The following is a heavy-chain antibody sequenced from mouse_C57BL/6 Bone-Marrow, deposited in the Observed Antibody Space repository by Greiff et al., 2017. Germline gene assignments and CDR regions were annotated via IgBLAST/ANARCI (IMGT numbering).Heavy chain of an antibody. CDR1: GFTFSSYA. J-gene: IGHJ2*01. D-gene: IGHD1-1*01. CDR2: ISDGGSYT. CDR3: ARVSYYDGFDY. Sequence: EVKLVESGGGLVKPGGSLKLSCAASGFTFSSYAMSWVRQTPEQRLEWVATISDGGSYTYYPDNVQGRFTISRDNANNNPYLQMSHLKSEDTAMYYCARVSYYDGFDYWGQGTTLTVSS. V-gene: IGHV5-4*03.